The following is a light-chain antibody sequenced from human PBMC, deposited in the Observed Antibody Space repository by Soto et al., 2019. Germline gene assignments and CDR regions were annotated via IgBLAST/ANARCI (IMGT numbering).Light chain of an antibody. CDR3: QQYKTYPFT. CDR2: KAS. CDR1: QTISSW. V-gene: IGKV1-5*03. Sequence: DIQMTQSPSTLSGSVGDRVTITCRASQTISSWLAWYQQKPGKAPKLLIYKASTLKSGVPSRFSGIGFGTDFTLTITNLQPEDVSTYYCQQYKTYPFTFGQGTKVDIK. J-gene: IGKJ2*01.